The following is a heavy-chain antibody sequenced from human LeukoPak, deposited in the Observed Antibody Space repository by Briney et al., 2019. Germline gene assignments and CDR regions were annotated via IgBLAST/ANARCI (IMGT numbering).Heavy chain of an antibody. J-gene: IGHJ5*02. V-gene: IGHV4-31*03. CDR1: GGSISSGGYY. CDR3: ARVLGYCSGGSCYASWFDP. D-gene: IGHD2-15*01. Sequence: PSETLSLTCTVSGGSISSGGYYWSWIRQRPGKGLEWIGYIYYSGSTYYNPSLKSRVTISVDTSKNQFSLKLSSVTAADTAVYYCARVLGYCSGGSCYASWFDPWGQGTLVTVSS. CDR2: IYYSGST.